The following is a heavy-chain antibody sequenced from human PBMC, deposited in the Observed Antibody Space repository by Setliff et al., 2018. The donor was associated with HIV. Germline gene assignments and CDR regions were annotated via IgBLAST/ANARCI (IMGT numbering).Heavy chain of an antibody. J-gene: IGHJ5*02. CDR3: ARGVGIGGNWFYP. Sequence: PSETLSLTCAVSGYSVSSGYYWAWIRQAPGKGLQWIGQMYYTGTTDYNPSLSSRVTISQDKSRNQFSLKLTSVTATDTAIYYCARGVGIGGNWFYPWGQGIMVTVSS. D-gene: IGHD2-15*01. CDR1: GYSVSSGYY. V-gene: IGHV4-38-2*01. CDR2: MYYTGTT.